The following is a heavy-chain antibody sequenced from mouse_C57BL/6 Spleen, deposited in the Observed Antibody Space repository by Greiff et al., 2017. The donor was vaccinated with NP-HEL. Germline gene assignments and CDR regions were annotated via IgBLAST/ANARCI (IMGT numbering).Heavy chain of an antibody. CDR1: GISITTGNYR. J-gene: IGHJ1*03. V-gene: IGHV3-5*01. Sequence: VQLKESGPGLVKPSQTVFLTCTVTGISITTGNYRWSWIRQFPGNKLEWIGYIYYSGTITYNPSLTRRTTITRDTPKNQFYLEMNSLTDEDTATYYCARDRAYYYGSSYGWYFDVWGTGTTVTVSS. CDR3: ARDRAYYYGSSYGWYFDV. D-gene: IGHD1-1*01. CDR2: IYYSGTI.